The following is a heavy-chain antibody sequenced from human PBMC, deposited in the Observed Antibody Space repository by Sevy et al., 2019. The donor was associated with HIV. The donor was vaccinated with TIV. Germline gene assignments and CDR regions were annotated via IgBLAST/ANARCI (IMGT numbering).Heavy chain of an antibody. J-gene: IGHJ5*02. CDR2: IHYSGST. V-gene: IGHV4-59*01. Sequence: SETLSLTCSVSGGPIGSYYWSWIRQPPGKRLECIGYIHYSGSTNYNPCLNSRLTISVDTSKNQFSLRLTSVTAADTAVYYCARAPPVRSGDDSLNWFDPWGQGLLVTVSS. CDR3: ARAPPVRSGDDSLNWFDP. D-gene: IGHD5-12*01. CDR1: GGPIGSYY.